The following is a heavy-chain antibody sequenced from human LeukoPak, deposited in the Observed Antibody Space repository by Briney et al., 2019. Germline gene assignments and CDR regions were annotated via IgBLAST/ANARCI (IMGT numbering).Heavy chain of an antibody. CDR3: ASNTTVTNFYAFDI. CDR1: RFTFSSYW. V-gene: IGHV3-7*01. J-gene: IGHJ3*02. CDR2: IKQDGSEK. D-gene: IGHD4-17*01. Sequence: GGSLRLSCAASRFTFSSYWMSWVRQAPGKGLEWVANIKQDGSEKYYVDSVKGRFTISRDNAKNSLYLQMNSLRAEDTAVYYCASNTTVTNFYAFDIWGQGTMVTVSS.